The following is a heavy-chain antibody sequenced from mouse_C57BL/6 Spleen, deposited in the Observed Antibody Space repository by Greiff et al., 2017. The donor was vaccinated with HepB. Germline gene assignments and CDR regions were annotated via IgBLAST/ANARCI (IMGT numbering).Heavy chain of an antibody. CDR1: GFSLTSYG. Sequence: QVQLKESGPGLVQPSQSLSITCTVSGFSLTSYGVHWVRQSPGKGLEWLGVIWRGGSTDYSAAFMSRLSITKDNSKSQVFFKMNSLQADDTAIYYCAKEGLLGRMRGYFDVWGTGITVTVSS. V-gene: IGHV2-5*01. J-gene: IGHJ1*03. CDR2: IWRGGST. D-gene: IGHD4-1*01. CDR3: AKEGLLGRMRGYFDV.